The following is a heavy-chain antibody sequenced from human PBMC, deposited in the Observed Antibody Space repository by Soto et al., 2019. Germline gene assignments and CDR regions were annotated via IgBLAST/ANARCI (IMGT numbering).Heavy chain of an antibody. Sequence: QVQLQESGPGLVKPSGTLSLICAVSGASISSSKWWSWIRQPPGKGLERIGEIQHSGSTKYNPYLESRVIISVDESTNQLSRHLNSLTDADTDVYYCARGETKKQRGYWGQGTLVTVSA. J-gene: IGHJ4*02. CDR3: ARGETKKQRGY. V-gene: IGHV4-4*02. CDR2: IQHSGST. CDR1: GASISSSKW. D-gene: IGHD6-25*01.